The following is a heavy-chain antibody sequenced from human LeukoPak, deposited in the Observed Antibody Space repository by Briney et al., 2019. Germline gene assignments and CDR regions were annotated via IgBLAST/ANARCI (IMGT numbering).Heavy chain of an antibody. V-gene: IGHV3-64D*06. CDR3: VRGTGY. Sequence: GGSLRLSCPVSGFTFSTYVMHWVRQAPGKGLEYVSAISSNGDNTYYADSVKGRFTISRDNSKNTLYLQMSSLRADDTAVYYCVRGTGYWGQGALVTVSS. CDR1: GFTFSTYV. J-gene: IGHJ4*02. CDR2: ISSNGDNT.